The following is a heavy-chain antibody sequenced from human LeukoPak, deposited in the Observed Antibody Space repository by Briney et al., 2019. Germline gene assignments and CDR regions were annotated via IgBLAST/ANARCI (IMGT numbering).Heavy chain of an antibody. CDR1: YDSISNYY. D-gene: IGHD2-21*02. CDR2: IYYSGNT. V-gene: IGHV4-59*01. CDR3: ARDRVLVTNGIYYYGVDA. J-gene: IGHJ6*02. Sequence: TSETLSLTCTVSYDSISNYYWSWIRQSPEKGLEWIGHIYYSGNTKYTPSLESRVTMSIDTSKNQISLRLNSVTAADTAVYYCARDRVLVTNGIYYYGVDAWGQGTSVTVSS.